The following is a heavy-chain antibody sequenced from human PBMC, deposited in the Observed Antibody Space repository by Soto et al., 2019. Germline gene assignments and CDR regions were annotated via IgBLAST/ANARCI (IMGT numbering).Heavy chain of an antibody. CDR1: GFTFSSYA. CDR3: ASDPRYSSSWDYFYMDV. V-gene: IGHV3-64*01. CDR2: ISSNGGST. J-gene: IGHJ6*03. D-gene: IGHD6-6*01. Sequence: EVQLVESGGGLVQPGGSLRLSCAASGFTFSSYAMHWVRQAPGKGLEYVSAISSNGGSTYYANSVKGRFTISRDNSKNTLYLQMGSLRAEDMAVYYCASDPRYSSSWDYFYMDVWGKGTKVTVAS.